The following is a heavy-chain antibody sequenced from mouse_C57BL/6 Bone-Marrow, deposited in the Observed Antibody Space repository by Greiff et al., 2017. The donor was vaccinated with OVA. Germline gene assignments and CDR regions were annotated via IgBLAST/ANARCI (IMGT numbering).Heavy chain of an antibody. CDR1: GYTFTDYY. Sequence: VQLQQSGPELVKPGASVKISCKASGYTFTDYYMNWVKQSHGKSLEWIGDINPNNGGTSYNQKFKGKATLTVDKSSSTAYMELRSLTSEDSAVYYCASVYDYGYFDVWGTGTTVTVSS. J-gene: IGHJ1*03. CDR3: ASVYDYGYFDV. CDR2: INPNNGGT. D-gene: IGHD2-3*01. V-gene: IGHV1-26*01.